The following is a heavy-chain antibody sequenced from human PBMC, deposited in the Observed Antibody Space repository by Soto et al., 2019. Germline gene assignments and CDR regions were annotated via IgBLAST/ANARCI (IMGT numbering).Heavy chain of an antibody. J-gene: IGHJ6*03. CDR2: INHSGST. CDR3: ARGYCSGGSCYQAGTYYMDV. V-gene: IGHV4-34*01. Sequence: SETLSLTCAFYGGSFSGYYWSLIRQPPGKGLEWIGEINHSGSTNYNPSLKSRVTISVDTSKNQFSLKLSSVTAADTAVYYCARGYCSGGSCYQAGTYYMDVWDKGTTVTVSS. D-gene: IGHD2-15*01. CDR1: GGSFSGYY.